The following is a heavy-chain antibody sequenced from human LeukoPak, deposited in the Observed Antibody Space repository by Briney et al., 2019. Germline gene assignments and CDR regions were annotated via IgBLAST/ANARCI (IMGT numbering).Heavy chain of an antibody. Sequence: SEAPSLTCTVSGDSISNYYWNWIRQPAGHGLYWIGRSSVSGSTNYNPSLKSRVTMSVDTSKKQFSLKLSSMTAADTAVYFCARDSAITATTAFAFDVWGQGTEVTVSS. D-gene: IGHD1-20*01. CDR1: GDSISNYY. V-gene: IGHV4-4*07. CDR3: ARDSAITATTAFAFDV. CDR2: SSVSGST. J-gene: IGHJ3*01.